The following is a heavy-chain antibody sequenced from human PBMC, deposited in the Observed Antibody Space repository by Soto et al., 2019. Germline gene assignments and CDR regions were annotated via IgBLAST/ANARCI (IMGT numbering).Heavy chain of an antibody. V-gene: IGHV4-31*03. D-gene: IGHD2-21*02. CDR3: ARVGAYFGGDCSHDAVYI. CDR1: GGSISSGGYY. CDR2: MYNSGST. Sequence: QVQLQESGPGLVKPSQTLSLTCTVSGGSISSGGYYWSWIRQHPGKGLEWIGYMYNSGSTYYNPSHKSRFSISGDTSKNQFSLKLSAVTAADTAVYYCARVGAYFGGDCSHDAVYIWGRGTMVTVSS. J-gene: IGHJ3*02.